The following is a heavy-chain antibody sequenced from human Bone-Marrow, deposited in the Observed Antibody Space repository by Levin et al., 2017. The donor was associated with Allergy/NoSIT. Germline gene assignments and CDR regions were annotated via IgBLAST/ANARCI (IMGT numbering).Heavy chain of an antibody. CDR2: ISYDGTIE. D-gene: IGHD5-18*01. CDR3: ARDVDAATPFYSYGTDV. J-gene: IGHJ6*02. V-gene: IGHV3-30-3*01. CDR1: GFAFSGHA. Sequence: GGSLRLSCTASGFAFSGHAMHWVRQAPGKGLEWVATISYDGTIEYYADSVNGRFSISRDNSKNTLYLQTDSLRAEDTAVYYCARDVDAATPFYSYGTDVWGQGTTVTVSS.